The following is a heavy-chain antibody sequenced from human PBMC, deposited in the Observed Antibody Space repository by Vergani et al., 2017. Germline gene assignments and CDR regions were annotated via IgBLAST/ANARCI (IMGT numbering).Heavy chain of an antibody. CDR1: GYSIGSGFY. V-gene: IGHV4-38-2*01. CDR2: IHNRGKT. Sequence: QVRLEESGPGLVKPSETLSLTCPVSGYSIGSGFYWAWFRQSPGEGLQWLTSIHNRGKTYHNPSLKSRVSVSLDTSTNRCSLNLTSVTATDTAVYYCARSQGDCWYFDLWGPGSLVTGSS. CDR3: ARSQGDCWYFDL. D-gene: IGHD2-21*02. J-gene: IGHJ2*01.